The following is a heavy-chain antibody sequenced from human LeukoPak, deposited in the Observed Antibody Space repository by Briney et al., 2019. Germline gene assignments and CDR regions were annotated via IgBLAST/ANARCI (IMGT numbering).Heavy chain of an antibody. CDR1: GGTFSSYA. J-gene: IGHJ6*03. V-gene: IGHV1-69*05. CDR2: IIPIFGTA. CDR3: ARVTACSGGSCYSRHYYMDV. Sequence: GASVKVSCKASGGTFSSYAISWVRQAPGQGLEWMGGIIPIFGTANYAQKFQGRVTITTDESTSTAYMELSSLRSEDTAVYYCARVTACSGGSCYSRHYYMDVWGKGTTVTVSS. D-gene: IGHD2-15*01.